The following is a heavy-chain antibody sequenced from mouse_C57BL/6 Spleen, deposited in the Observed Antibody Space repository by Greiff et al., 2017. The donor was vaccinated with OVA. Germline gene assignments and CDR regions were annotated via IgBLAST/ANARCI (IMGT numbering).Heavy chain of an antibody. Sequence: QVQLQQPGPGLVAPSQSLSITCTVSGFSLTSYGVHWVRQPPGKGLEWLVVIWSDGSTTYNSALKSRMSISKDNSKGQVFLKMNILQPGDTTMYYCAIHSTVVGDMDYWGQGTSVTVSS. CDR3: AIHSTVVGDMDY. V-gene: IGHV2-6-1*01. CDR2: IWSDGST. CDR1: GFSLTSYG. J-gene: IGHJ4*01. D-gene: IGHD1-1*01.